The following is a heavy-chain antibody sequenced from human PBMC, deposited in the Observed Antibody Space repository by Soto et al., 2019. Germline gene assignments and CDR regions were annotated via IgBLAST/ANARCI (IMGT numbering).Heavy chain of an antibody. D-gene: IGHD4-4*01. CDR2: IYPGDSDT. J-gene: IGHJ6*02. V-gene: IGHV5-51*01. Sequence: PGESLKISCKGSGYSFTSYWIGWVRQMPGKGLEWMGIIYPGDSDTRYSPSFQGQVTISADKSISTAYLQWSSLKASDTAMYYCARLSGKGKNSNPYLYGMDVWGQGTTVTVSS. CDR1: GYSFTSYW. CDR3: ARLSGKGKNSNPYLYGMDV.